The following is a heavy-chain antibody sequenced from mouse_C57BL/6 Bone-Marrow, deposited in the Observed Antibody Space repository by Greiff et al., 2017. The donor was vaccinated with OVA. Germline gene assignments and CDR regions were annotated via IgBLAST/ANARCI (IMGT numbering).Heavy chain of an antibody. J-gene: IGHJ2*01. D-gene: IGHD2-4*01. Sequence: EVKLQESGPVLVKPGASVKMSCKASGYTFTDYYMNWVKQSHGKSLEWIGVINPYNGGTSYNQKFKGKATLTVDKSSSTAYMELNSLTSEDSAVYYCARYYDYDDYWGQGTTLTVSS. CDR3: ARYYDYDDY. CDR1: GYTFTDYY. V-gene: IGHV1-19*01. CDR2: INPYNGGT.